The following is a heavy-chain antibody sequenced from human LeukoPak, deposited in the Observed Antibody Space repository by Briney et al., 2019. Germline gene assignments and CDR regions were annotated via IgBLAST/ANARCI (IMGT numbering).Heavy chain of an antibody. Sequence: PGGSLRLSCAASGFTFSNYGMHWVRQAPDKGLEWVTIISYDGSDEYYADSVKGRFTISRDNSKNTLYLQLNSLRPEDTAVYYCAKDRGLGSYYNLDVMDVWGQGTTVTVSS. V-gene: IGHV3-30*18. D-gene: IGHD3-10*01. CDR3: AKDRGLGSYYNLDVMDV. CDR1: GFTFSNYG. J-gene: IGHJ6*02. CDR2: ISYDGSDE.